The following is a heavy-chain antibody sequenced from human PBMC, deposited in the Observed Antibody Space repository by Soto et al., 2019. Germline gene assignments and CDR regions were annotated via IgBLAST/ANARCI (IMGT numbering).Heavy chain of an antibody. CDR2: IYYSGST. CDR1: GGSISSYY. V-gene: IGHV4-59*01. D-gene: IGHD3-10*01. Sequence: SETLSLTCTVSGGSISSYYCSWIRQPPGKGLEWIGYIYYSGSTNYNPSLKSRVTISVDTSKNQFSLKLSSVTAADTAVYYCARENNVLPGGYFDYWGQGTLVTVSS. CDR3: ARENNVLPGGYFDY. J-gene: IGHJ4*02.